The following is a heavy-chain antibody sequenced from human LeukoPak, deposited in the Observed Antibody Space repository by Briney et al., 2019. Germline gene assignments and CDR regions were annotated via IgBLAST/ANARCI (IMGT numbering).Heavy chain of an antibody. V-gene: IGHV3-11*06. Sequence: PGGSLRLSCAASGFTFSVYYMSWLPPAPGKGLVGVSYICGSGRYTNYAVSVKGRFTISRDNAKNSLYLQMNSLRAEDTAVYNCARDAWDYWGQGTLVTVSS. CDR1: GFTFSVYY. CDR2: ICGSGRYT. CDR3: ARDAWDY. J-gene: IGHJ4*02.